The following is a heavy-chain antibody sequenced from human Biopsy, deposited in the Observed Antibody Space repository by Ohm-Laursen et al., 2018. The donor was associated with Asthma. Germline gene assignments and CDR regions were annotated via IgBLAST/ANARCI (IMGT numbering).Heavy chain of an antibody. V-gene: IGHV3-53*01. CDR3: ARGDSSGWSHYYFYY. D-gene: IGHD6-19*01. J-gene: IGHJ4*02. Sequence: GSLRLSCAASGFTVSRDHMFWVRQAPGKGLEWVSVIYSGGTSHTADSVRGRFTISRDFSKNTLHLQMHSLRVEDTAVYYCARGDSSGWSHYYFYYWGQGTLVTVSS. CDR2: IYSGGTS. CDR1: GFTVSRDH.